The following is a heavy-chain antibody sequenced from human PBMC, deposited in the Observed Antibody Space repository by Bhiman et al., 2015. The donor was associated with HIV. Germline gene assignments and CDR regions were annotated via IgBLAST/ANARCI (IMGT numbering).Heavy chain of an antibody. J-gene: IGHJ3*02. D-gene: IGHD6-6*01. Sequence: EVQLVESGGGLVQPGGSLRLSCAASGFTFSSHDMHWVRQATGKGLEWVSAIGFAGDTYYSGSVKGRFTISRESAKNSLYLQMNSLRAGDTAVYYCAKDAYSSSRGPFDIWGQGTMVTVSS. CDR3: AKDAYSSSRGPFDI. CDR2: IGFAGDT. CDR1: GFTFSSHD. V-gene: IGHV3-13*01.